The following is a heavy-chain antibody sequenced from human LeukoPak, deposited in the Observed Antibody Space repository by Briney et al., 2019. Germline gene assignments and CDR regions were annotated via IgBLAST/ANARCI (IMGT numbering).Heavy chain of an antibody. CDR1: GFTFDDYA. Sequence: GGSLRLSCAASGFTFDDYAMHWVRHAPGKGLEWVSGISWNSGSIGYADSVKGRFTISRDNAKNSLYLQMNSLRAEDTALYYCANPFYWGQGTLVTVSS. CDR3: ANPFY. CDR2: ISWNSGSI. V-gene: IGHV3-9*01. J-gene: IGHJ4*02.